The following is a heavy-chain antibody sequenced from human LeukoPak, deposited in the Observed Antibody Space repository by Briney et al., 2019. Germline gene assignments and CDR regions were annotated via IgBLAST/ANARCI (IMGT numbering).Heavy chain of an antibody. CDR1: GFTFSRYA. D-gene: IGHD5-12*01. CDR3: VKDGGYSGYETFGY. V-gene: IGHV3-64D*06. CDR2: ISSNGGST. Sequence: AGGSLRLSCSASGFTFSRYAMHWVRQAPGKGLEYVSAISSNGGSTYYADPVKGRFTISRDNSKNTLYLQMGSLRAEDTAVYYCVKDGGYSGYETFGYWGQGTLVTVSS. J-gene: IGHJ4*02.